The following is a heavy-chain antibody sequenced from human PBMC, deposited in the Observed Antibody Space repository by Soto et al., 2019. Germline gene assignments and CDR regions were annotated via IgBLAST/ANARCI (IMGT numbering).Heavy chain of an antibody. CDR3: SHSLTVDFDY. Sequence: QISLKESGPTLVKPTHTITLTCTFSGFSLSTSNEGEGWIRQPPGKALEWLALIYWDDDKRYSPSLKSRLTITKDTSKNQVVLTMTNMDPEDTATYYCSHSLTVDFDYWGQGTLVTVSS. CDR2: IYWDDDK. CDR1: GFSLSTSNEG. J-gene: IGHJ4*02. D-gene: IGHD4-4*01. V-gene: IGHV2-5*02.